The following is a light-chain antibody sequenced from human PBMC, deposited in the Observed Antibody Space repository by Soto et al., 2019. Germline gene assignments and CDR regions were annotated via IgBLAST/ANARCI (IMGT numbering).Light chain of an antibody. J-gene: IGLJ2*01. CDR2: DVS. CDR1: SSDVGGYNY. V-gene: IGLV2-14*01. Sequence: QSVLTQPASVSGSPGQSITISCTGTSSDVGGYNYVSWYQQLPGKAPKLMIYDVSNRPSGVSNRFSGSRSGNTASLTISGLQAEDEADYYCSSYTSSSTVVFGGGTKLTGL. CDR3: SSYTSSSTVV.